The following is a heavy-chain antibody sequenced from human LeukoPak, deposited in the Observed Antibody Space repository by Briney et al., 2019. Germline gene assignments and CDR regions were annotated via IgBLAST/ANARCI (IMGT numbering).Heavy chain of an antibody. V-gene: IGHV4-34*01. CDR1: GGSFSGYY. CDR2: INHSGST. CDR3: ARVPWGLYYFDY. D-gene: IGHD3-16*01. J-gene: IGHJ4*02. Sequence: PSETLSLTCAVYGGSFSGYYWSWIRQPSGKGLEWIGEINHSGSTNYNPSLKSRVTISVDTSKNQFSLKLSSVTAADTAVYYCARVPWGLYYFDYWGQGTLVTVSS.